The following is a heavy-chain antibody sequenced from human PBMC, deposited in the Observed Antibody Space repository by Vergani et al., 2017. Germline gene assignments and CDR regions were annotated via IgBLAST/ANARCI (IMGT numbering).Heavy chain of an antibody. Sequence: EVQLLESGGGLVQPGGSLRLSCAASGFTFSNYAMSWVRQAPRKGLEWVSTISNSDDNTHYADSVKGRFFISRDNSKNKLYLQMNSLRAEDTAVYYCAIGSNNHDWGQGTLVTVSS. V-gene: IGHV3-23*01. J-gene: IGHJ4*02. CDR3: AIGSNNHD. D-gene: IGHD1-14*01. CDR2: ISNSDDNT. CDR1: GFTFSNYA.